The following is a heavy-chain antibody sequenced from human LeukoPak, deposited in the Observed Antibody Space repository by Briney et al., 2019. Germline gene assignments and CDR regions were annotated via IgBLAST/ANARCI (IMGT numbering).Heavy chain of an antibody. Sequence: ASVKVSCKASGYTFTGYYMHWVRQAPGQGLEWMGWINPNSGGTNYAQKFQGRVTMTRDTSISTAYMELSRLRSDDTAVYYCAESGSYYGNWFDPWGQGTLVTVSS. CDR3: AESGSYYGNWFDP. CDR1: GYTFTGYY. V-gene: IGHV1-2*02. CDR2: INPNSGGT. J-gene: IGHJ5*02. D-gene: IGHD1-26*01.